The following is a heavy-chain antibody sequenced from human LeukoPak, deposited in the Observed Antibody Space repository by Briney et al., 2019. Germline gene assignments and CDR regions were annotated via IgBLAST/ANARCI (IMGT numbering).Heavy chain of an antibody. CDR3: ARAIYSRAWYASDI. D-gene: IGHD6-19*01. V-gene: IGHV4-59*01. Sequence: PSETLSLTCSVSGGSISSSYWSWIRQAPEKGPEWIGYIFYTGSNDYSPSLKSRVTISVDTSKNQFSLRVNSVTAADTAVYYCARAIYSRAWYASDIWGQGTVVTVSA. CDR1: GGSISSSY. CDR2: IFYTGSN. J-gene: IGHJ3*02.